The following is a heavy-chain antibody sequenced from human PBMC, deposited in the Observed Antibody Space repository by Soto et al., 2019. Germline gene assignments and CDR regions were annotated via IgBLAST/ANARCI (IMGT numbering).Heavy chain of an antibody. V-gene: IGHV3-23*01. D-gene: IGHD2-8*01. J-gene: IGHJ3*02. Sequence: GGSLRLSCAASGFTSTNYVMNWVRHAPGKGLEWVSSISGSGTTTFYADSVKGRFIISRDNSKNTLYLQMNSLRAEDTALYYCAKDRVGGVPDAFDIWGQGTMVTVSS. CDR3: AKDRVGGVPDAFDI. CDR1: GFTSTNYV. CDR2: ISGSGTTT.